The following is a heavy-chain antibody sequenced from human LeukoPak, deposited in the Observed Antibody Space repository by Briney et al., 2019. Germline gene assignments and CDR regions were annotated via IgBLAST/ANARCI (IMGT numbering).Heavy chain of an antibody. D-gene: IGHD1-7*01. V-gene: IGHV1-69*05. Sequence: ASVKVSCKVSGGTFSSYAISWVRQAPGQGLEWMGGIIPIFGTANYAQKFQGRVTITTDESTSTAYMELSSLRSEDTAVYYCAREALGTGTTLDFDYWGQGTLVTVSS. CDR3: AREALGTGTTLDFDY. CDR1: GGTFSSYA. J-gene: IGHJ4*02. CDR2: IIPIFGTA.